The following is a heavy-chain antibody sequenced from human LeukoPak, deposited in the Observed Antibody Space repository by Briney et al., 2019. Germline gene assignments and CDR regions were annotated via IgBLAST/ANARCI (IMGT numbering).Heavy chain of an antibody. CDR1: GGSFSGYY. V-gene: IGHV4-34*01. CDR2: INHSGST. CDR3: ARVFSDYGYYFDY. Sequence: SETLSLTCAVYGGSFSGYYWSWIRQPPGKGLEWIGEINHSGSTNYNPSLKSRVTISVDTSKNQFSLKLSSVTAADTAVYYCARVFSDYGYYFDYWGQGTLVTVSS. J-gene: IGHJ4*02. D-gene: IGHD4-17*01.